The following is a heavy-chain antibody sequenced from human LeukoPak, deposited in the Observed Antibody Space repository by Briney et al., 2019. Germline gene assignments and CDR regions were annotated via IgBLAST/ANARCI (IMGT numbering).Heavy chain of an antibody. D-gene: IGHD3-22*01. J-gene: IGHJ3*02. CDR3: AKDPPYYYDSSGYGGGAFDI. CDR1: GFTFSSYA. Sequence: GGSLRLSCAASGFTFSSYAMSWVRQAPGKGLEWVSAISGSTGNTYYADSVKGRFTISRDNSKNTVYLQMNSLRAEDTAVYYCAKDPPYYYDSSGYGGGAFDIWGQRTMVTVSS. CDR2: ISGSTGNT. V-gene: IGHV3-23*01.